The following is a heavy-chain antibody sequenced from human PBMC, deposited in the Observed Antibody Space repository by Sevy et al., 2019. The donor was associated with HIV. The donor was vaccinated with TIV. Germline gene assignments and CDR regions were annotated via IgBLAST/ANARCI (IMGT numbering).Heavy chain of an antibody. V-gene: IGHV3-30-3*01. J-gene: IGHJ4*02. CDR2: ISYDGSNK. CDR3: ARLPGGSGGSCYPNCFDY. Sequence: GGSLRLSCAASGFTFSSYAMHWVRQAPGKGLEWVAVISYDGSNKYYADSVKGRFTISRDNSKNTLYRQMNSLRAEDTAVYYCARLPGGSGGSCYPNCFDYWGQGTLVTVSS. D-gene: IGHD2-15*01. CDR1: GFTFSSYA.